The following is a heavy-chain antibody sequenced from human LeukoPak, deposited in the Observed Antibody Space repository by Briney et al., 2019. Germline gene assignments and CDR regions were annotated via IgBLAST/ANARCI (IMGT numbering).Heavy chain of an antibody. J-gene: IGHJ4*02. CDR3: ARDLAPVDIVATIEYYFDY. CDR1: GYTFTSYG. Sequence: ASVKVSCKASGYTFTSYGISWVRQAPGQGLEWMGWISAYNGNTNYAQKLQGRVTMTTDTSTSTAYMELRSLRSDDTAVYYCARDLAPVDIVATIEYYFDYWGQGTLVTVSS. CDR2: ISAYNGNT. V-gene: IGHV1-18*01. D-gene: IGHD5-12*01.